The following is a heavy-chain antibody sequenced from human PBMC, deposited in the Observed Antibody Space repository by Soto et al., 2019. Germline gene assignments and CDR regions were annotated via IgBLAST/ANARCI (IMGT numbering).Heavy chain of an antibody. CDR2: ISAHNGNT. CDR3: ATVLTPALVDH. CDR1: GYTFTSYG. Sequence: QVQLVQSGAEVKKPGASVKVSCKASGYTFTSYGISWVRQAPGQGLEWMGWISAHNGNTNHAQKLQGRVTLTTATPTTTAYMELRRLRSDATAVSYCATVLTPALVDHWGQGPLVTVSS. J-gene: IGHJ4*02. V-gene: IGHV1-18*01. D-gene: IGHD3-9*01.